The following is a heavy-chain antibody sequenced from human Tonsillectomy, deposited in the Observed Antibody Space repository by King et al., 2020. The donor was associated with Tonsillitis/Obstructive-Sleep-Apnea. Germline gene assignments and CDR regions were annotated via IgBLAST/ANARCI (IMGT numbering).Heavy chain of an antibody. CDR1: GFTFSTYA. V-gene: IGHV3-33*01. D-gene: IGHD5-24*01. J-gene: IGHJ3*02. CDR3: ARKTGYNLGAFDI. Sequence: VQLVESGGGVVQPGRSLRLSCAASGFTFSTYAMHWVRQAPGKGLEWVAFIWYDGSNKNYADSVQGRFTIYRDNSKNTLYLQMNSLRAGDTAVYYCARKTGYNLGAFDIWGKGTMVTVSS. CDR2: IWYDGSNK.